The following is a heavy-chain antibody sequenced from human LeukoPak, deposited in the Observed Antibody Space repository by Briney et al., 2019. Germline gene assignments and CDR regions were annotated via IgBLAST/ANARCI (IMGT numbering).Heavy chain of an antibody. CDR2: INHRGST. CDR1: GGSFSDYY. D-gene: IGHD3-3*01. J-gene: IGHJ6*02. Sequence: SETLSLTCAVYGGSFSDYYWTWIRQPPGKGLEWIGEINHRGSTNYNPSLKSRVTMSVDTSKNQFSLNLSSVTAADTAVYYCASGRFLEWLTPTYAYYYYGMDVWGQGTTVTVSS. CDR3: ASGRFLEWLTPTYAYYYYGMDV. V-gene: IGHV4-34*01.